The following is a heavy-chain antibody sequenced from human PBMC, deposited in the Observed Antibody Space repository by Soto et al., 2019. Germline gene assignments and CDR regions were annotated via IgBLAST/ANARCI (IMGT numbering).Heavy chain of an antibody. J-gene: IGHJ4*02. Sequence: QVQLVQSGAEVKKPGSSVRVSCKASGGTFSSYTINWVRQAPGQGLEWMGRVVPKIGSRNFVRKVQGRLTLTADKSTRTAYMELSSLRSEDTAVYYCARGGRETNWTDGNFDYWGQGTRVTVSS. CDR1: GGTFSSYT. CDR3: ARGGRETNWTDGNFDY. CDR2: VVPKIGSR. D-gene: IGHD1-20*01. V-gene: IGHV1-69*08.